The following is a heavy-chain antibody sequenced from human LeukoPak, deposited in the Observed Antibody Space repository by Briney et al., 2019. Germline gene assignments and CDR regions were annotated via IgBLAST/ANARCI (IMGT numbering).Heavy chain of an antibody. CDR1: GYTFTSYG. J-gene: IGHJ6*02. Sequence: ASVTVSCKASGYTFTSYGISWVRQAPGQGLEWMGWISAYNGNTNYAQKLQGRVTMTTDTSTSTAYMELRSLRSDDTAVYYCARDGDCSSTSCYGDYYYYGMDVWGQGTTVTVSS. CDR3: ARDGDCSSTSCYGDYYYYGMDV. CDR2: ISAYNGNT. D-gene: IGHD2-2*01. V-gene: IGHV1-18*01.